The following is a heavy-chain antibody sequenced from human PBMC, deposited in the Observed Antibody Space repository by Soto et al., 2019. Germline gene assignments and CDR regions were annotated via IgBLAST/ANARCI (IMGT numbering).Heavy chain of an antibody. Sequence: EVQLVESGGGLVQPGGSLRLSCATSGFNFSAYNMNWVRQTPGKGLEWVSYISSSSTTIYYADSVKGRFTISRDDAKNSLYLQMNRLRDEETDVYYRARDKYRLLLGNFDYWGQGPLVTVSS. V-gene: IGHV3-48*02. CDR1: GFNFSAYN. CDR3: ARDKYRLLLGNFDY. CDR2: ISSSSTTI. D-gene: IGHD2-2*01. J-gene: IGHJ4*02.